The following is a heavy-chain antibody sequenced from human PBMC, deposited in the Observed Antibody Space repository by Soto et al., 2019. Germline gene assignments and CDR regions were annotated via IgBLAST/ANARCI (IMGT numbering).Heavy chain of an antibody. D-gene: IGHD5-18*01. CDR1: GGSISSGGYY. CDR3: ARAPYSYGLRGDWFDP. V-gene: IGHV4-31*03. J-gene: IGHJ5*02. CDR2: IYYSGST. Sequence: PSETLSLTCTVSGGSISSGGYYWSWIRQHPGKGLEWIGYIYYSGSTYYNPSLKSRVTISVDTSKNQFSLKLSSVTAADTAVYYCARAPYSYGLRGDWFDPWGQGTLVTVSS.